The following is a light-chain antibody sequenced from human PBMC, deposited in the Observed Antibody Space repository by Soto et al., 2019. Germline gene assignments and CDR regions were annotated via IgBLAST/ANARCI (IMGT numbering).Light chain of an antibody. J-gene: IGLJ1*01. CDR2: EGS. CDR1: SSDVGSYNL. V-gene: IGLV2-23*01. CDR3: CSYAGSSTPGYV. Sequence: QSALTQPACVSGSPGQSITVSCTGTSSDVGSYNLVSWYQQHPGKAPKLMIYEGSKRPSGVSNRFSGSKSGNTASLTISGLQAEDEADYYCCSYAGSSTPGYVFGTGTKVTVL.